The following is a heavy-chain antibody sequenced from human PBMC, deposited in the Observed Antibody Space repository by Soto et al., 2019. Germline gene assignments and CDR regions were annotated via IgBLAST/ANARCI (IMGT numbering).Heavy chain of an antibody. CDR1: GLTFSSSD. CDR2: IGSAGDT. CDR3: ARHPERIAQIGWFDP. Sequence: GGSLRLSCAASGLTFSSSDMHWVRQAPGEGLEWVSGIGSAGDTFYLDSVKGRFTISRDNAKNSLYLQMNSLRAEDTAVYYCARHPERIAQIGWFDPWGQGTLVTVSS. V-gene: IGHV3-13*04. D-gene: IGHD6-13*01. J-gene: IGHJ5*02.